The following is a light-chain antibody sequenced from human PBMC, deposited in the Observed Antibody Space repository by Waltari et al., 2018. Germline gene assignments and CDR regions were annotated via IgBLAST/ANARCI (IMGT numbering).Light chain of an antibody. V-gene: IGKV3-11*01. J-gene: IGKJ5*01. CDR2: DAS. CDR1: QSVSNS. Sequence: EVVLTQSPATLSLSPGERATLSSRASQSVSNSLAWYRQKPGQAPSLLIYDASTRAAGTHGRVSGSGSGTDFTLTISSLEPEDFAVYYCQLRTGWPRTFGQGTRLEIK. CDR3: QLRTGWPRT.